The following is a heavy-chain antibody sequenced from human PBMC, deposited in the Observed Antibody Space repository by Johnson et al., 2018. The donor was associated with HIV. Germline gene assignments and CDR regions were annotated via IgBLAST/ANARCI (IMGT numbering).Heavy chain of an antibody. Sequence: QMQLVESGGGVVQPGGSLRLSCAASRFTFSTYGMHWVRQAPGKGLEWVAFIRYDGSNQYYADSVKGRFTISRDNSKNTLYLQMNSLRAEDTAVYYCARGTGGWPLFDIWGQGTMVTVSS. D-gene: IGHD6-19*01. CDR2: IRYDGSNQ. CDR1: RFTFSTYG. V-gene: IGHV3-30*02. J-gene: IGHJ3*02. CDR3: ARGTGGWPLFDI.